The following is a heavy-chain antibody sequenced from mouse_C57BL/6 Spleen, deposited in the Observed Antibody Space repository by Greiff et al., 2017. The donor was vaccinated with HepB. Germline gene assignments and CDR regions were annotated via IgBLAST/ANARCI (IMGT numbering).Heavy chain of an antibody. Sequence: QVQLQQSGAELVRPGASVKLSCKASGYTFTDYYINWVKQRPGQGLEWIARIYPGSGNTYYNEKFKGKATLTAEKSSSTAYMQLSSLTSEDSAVYVCVRSPYYSNYGWVYFDYWGQGTTLTVSS. CDR2: IYPGSGNT. CDR3: VRSPYYSNYGWVYFDY. D-gene: IGHD2-5*01. V-gene: IGHV1-76*01. J-gene: IGHJ2*01. CDR1: GYTFTDYY.